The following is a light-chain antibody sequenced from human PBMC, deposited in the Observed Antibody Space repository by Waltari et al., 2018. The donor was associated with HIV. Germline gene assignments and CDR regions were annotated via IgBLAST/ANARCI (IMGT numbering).Light chain of an antibody. CDR3: QSYDVTTVV. J-gene: IGLJ3*02. Sequence: NLMLTQPRSVSGSSGNTVTISCTRSSGSIASNYVQWFHQRPGSAPTTVIFEDDHRPSGVPDRFSGSIDSSSHSASLTISGLQTEDEGYYYCQSYDVTTVVFGGGTRLTVL. CDR2: EDD. CDR1: SGSIASNY. V-gene: IGLV6-57*03.